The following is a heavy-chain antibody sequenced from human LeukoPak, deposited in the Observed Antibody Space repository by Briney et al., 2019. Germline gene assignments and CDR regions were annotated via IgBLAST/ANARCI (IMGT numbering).Heavy chain of an antibody. CDR3: AKGIGYCSGGSCPGYYYYYMDV. J-gene: IGHJ6*03. Sequence: PGRSLRLSCAASGFTFSTYAMSWVSQAPGKGLEWDSAISGSGGSTYYADSVKGRFTISRDNSKNTLYLQMNSLRAEDTAVYYCAKGIGYCSGGSCPGYYYYYMDVWGKGTTVTVSS. D-gene: IGHD2-15*01. V-gene: IGHV3-23*01. CDR1: GFTFSTYA. CDR2: ISGSGGST.